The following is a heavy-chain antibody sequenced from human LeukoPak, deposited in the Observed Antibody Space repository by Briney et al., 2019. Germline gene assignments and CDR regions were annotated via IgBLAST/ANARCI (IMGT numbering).Heavy chain of an antibody. Sequence: PSETLSLTCTVSGGSISSYYWSWIRQPPGKGLEWIGYIYYSGSTNYNPSLKSRVTISVDTSKNQFSLKLSSVTAADTAVYYCASGSRRGLVTAYYFDYWGQGTLVTVSS. CDR1: GGSISSYY. D-gene: IGHD3/OR15-3a*01. CDR2: IYYSGST. V-gene: IGHV4-59*01. J-gene: IGHJ4*02. CDR3: ASGSRRGLVTAYYFDY.